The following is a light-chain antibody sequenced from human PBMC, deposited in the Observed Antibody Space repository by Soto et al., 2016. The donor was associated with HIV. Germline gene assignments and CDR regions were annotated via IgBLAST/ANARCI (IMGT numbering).Light chain of an antibody. Sequence: IQMTQSPSSLSASVGDRVTITCQANLDITNRVNWYQQELGKPPKLLIHDASNLETGIPSRFSGGGSGTHFTFTISSLQPEDIGTYYCQHFDNLPLAFGGGPRWR. CDR3: QHFDNLPLA. V-gene: IGKV1-33*01. CDR2: DAS. CDR1: LDITNR. J-gene: IGKJ4*01.